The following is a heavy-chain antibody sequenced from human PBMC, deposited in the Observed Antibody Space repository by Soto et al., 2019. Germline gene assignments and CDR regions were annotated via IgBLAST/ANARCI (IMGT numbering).Heavy chain of an antibody. CDR2: ISGIGGTT. CDR1: GFTFSSHA. D-gene: IGHD2-21*02. CDR3: AKAIAVTYYYFDS. V-gene: IGHV3-23*01. Sequence: GGSLRLSCAASGFTFSSHAVAWVRQAPGKGLEWVSIISGIGGTTYYADSVKGRFTISRDSSKSTVFLQMNSLRAEDTALYYCAKAIAVTYYYFDSWGPGTLVTVS. J-gene: IGHJ4*02.